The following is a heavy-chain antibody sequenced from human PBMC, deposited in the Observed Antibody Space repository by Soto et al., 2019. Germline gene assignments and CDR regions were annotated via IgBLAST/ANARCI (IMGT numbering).Heavy chain of an antibody. CDR2: ITTYNGDT. V-gene: IGHV1-18*04. CDR3: ARGRGYSLIPVVDAAVDV. Sequence: WASVKVSCKASGYSFTGYGINWVRQAPGQGLQWLGRITTYNGDTNYAQNFQGRVTMTTDTSTSTTYMELRSLRSDDTAVYFCARGRGYSLIPVVDAAVDVWGQGTLVTVSS. CDR1: GYSFTGYG. J-gene: IGHJ3*01. D-gene: IGHD5-12*01.